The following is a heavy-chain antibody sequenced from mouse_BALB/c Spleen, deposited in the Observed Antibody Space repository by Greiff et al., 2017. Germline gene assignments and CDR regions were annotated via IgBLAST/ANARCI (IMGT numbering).Heavy chain of an antibody. D-gene: IGHD2-3*01. V-gene: IGHV3-2*02. J-gene: IGHJ4*01. CDR1: GYSITSDYA. Sequence: EVMLVESGPGLVKPSQSLSLTCTVTGYSITSDYAWNWIRQFPGNKLEWMGYISYSGSTSYNPSLKSRISITRDTSKNQFFLQLNSVTTEDTATYYCAREDRIYDGYHEAMDYWGQGTSVTVSS. CDR3: AREDRIYDGYHEAMDY. CDR2: ISYSGST.